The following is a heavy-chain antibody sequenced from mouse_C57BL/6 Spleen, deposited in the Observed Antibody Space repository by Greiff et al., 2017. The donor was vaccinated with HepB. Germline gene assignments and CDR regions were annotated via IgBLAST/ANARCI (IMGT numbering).Heavy chain of an antibody. CDR3: ARDSSGYAWFAY. J-gene: IGHJ3*01. Sequence: VQLQQSGAELVKPGASVKLSCTASGFNIKDYYMHWVKQRTEQGLEWIGRIDPEDSETKYAPKFQGKATITADTSSNTAYLQLSSLTSEDTAVYYCARDSSGYAWFAYWGQGTLVTVSA. V-gene: IGHV14-2*01. CDR2: IDPEDSET. D-gene: IGHD3-2*02. CDR1: GFNIKDYY.